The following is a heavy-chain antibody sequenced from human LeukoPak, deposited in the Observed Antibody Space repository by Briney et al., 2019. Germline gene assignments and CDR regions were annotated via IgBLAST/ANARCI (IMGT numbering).Heavy chain of an antibody. CDR1: GGSISSYF. V-gene: IGHV4-4*07. CDR3: ARAPPTDFWSGYRFDP. D-gene: IGHD3-3*01. CDR2: IYASGNT. J-gene: IGHJ5*02. Sequence: SETLSLTCTVSGGSISSYFWSWIRQPAGKGLEWIGRIYASGNTNYNPSLKSRLTMSIDTSKNQFSLKLSSVTAADTAVYYCARAPPTDFWSGYRFDPWGQGTLVTVSS.